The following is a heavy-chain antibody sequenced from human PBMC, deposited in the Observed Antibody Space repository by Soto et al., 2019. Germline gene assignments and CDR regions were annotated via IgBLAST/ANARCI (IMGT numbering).Heavy chain of an antibody. J-gene: IGHJ3*02. CDR2: IIPLFNVA. CDR1: GGTFSNFA. D-gene: IGHD4-4*01. V-gene: IGHV1-69*01. Sequence: QVQLMQSGPEVKKPGSSVKVSCEASGGTFSNFAVNWVRQAPGQGLEWVGGIIPLFNVAKYAQKFEGRVTIVADDSTSTAYIDLSSRRSDDKAVYYCSASGSDVLGYDYKDTDGRDTWGQWTMVTVSS. CDR3: SASGSDVLGYDYKDTDGRDT.